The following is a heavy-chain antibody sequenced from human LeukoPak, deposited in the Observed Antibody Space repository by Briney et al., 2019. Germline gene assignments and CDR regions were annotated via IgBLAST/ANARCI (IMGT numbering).Heavy chain of an antibody. D-gene: IGHD2-15*01. V-gene: IGHV3-74*01. CDR3: VVGGSPGY. J-gene: IGHJ4*02. CDR1: GLAFSAYK. Sequence: GGSLRLSCAAPGLAFSAYKMHWVRQAPRKGLVWVSRISTDGYTTDYADFVQGRFTASRDNTKNTWSLEMNSLRAEDTAVYYCVVGGSPGYWGQGTLVTVSS. CDR2: ISTDGYTT.